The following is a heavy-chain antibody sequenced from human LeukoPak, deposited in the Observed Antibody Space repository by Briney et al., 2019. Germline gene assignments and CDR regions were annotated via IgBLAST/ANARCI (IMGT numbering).Heavy chain of an antibody. V-gene: IGHV3-48*03. D-gene: IGHD6-19*01. CDR3: ATKVAGTSHFSC. J-gene: IGHJ4*02. CDR1: GFSISPFE. Sequence: GGSLRLFCAASGFSISPFEMNWVRQAPGKGLEWVSYISDSGSAIQHADSVRGRFAISRDNAKNSLYLEMHSLRVEDTAVYYCATKVAGTSHFSCWGQGTMVTVSS. CDR2: ISDSGSAI.